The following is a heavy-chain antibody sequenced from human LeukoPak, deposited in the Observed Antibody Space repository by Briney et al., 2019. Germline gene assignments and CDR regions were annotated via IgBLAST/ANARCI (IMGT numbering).Heavy chain of an antibody. D-gene: IGHD1-26*01. Sequence: SETLSLTCAVSGYSISSGYYWGWIRQPPGKGLEWIGSIYHSGSTYYNPSLKSRVTISVDTSKNQFSLKLSSVTAADTAVYYCARVSGSYGYYFDYWGQGTLVTVSS. CDR2: IYHSGST. J-gene: IGHJ4*02. V-gene: IGHV4-38-2*01. CDR1: GYSISSGYY. CDR3: ARVSGSYGYYFDY.